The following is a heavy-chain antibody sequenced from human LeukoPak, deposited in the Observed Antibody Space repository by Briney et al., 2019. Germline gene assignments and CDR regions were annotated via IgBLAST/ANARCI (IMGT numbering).Heavy chain of an antibody. D-gene: IGHD2-15*01. CDR1: GFTFSSYS. V-gene: IGHV3-21*04. CDR3: AKDIVPDRYCSGGSCYSSLAD. Sequence: GGSLRLSCAASGFTFSSYSMNWVRQAPGKGLEWVSSISSSSSSTIYYADSVKGRFTISRDNAKNSLYLQMNSLRAEDMALYYCAKDIVPDRYCSGGSCYSSLADWGQGTLVTVSS. J-gene: IGHJ4*02. CDR2: ISSSSSSTI.